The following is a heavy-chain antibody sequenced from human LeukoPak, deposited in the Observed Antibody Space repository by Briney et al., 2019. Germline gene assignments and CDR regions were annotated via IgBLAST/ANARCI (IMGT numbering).Heavy chain of an antibody. V-gene: IGHV3-23*01. CDR1: GSAFSTYT. CDR2: MTGSGDST. D-gene: IGHD2-21*02. CDR3: AKKTSYCGGDCYPYYFDL. J-gene: IGHJ4*02. Sequence: PGGSLRLSCAASGSAFSTYTRAWLRQAPGKGLEWVSAMTGSGDSTYYEDSVKGRFTISRDGSKNTLYLQMNSLGAEDTAVYYCAKKTSYCGGDCYPYYFDLWGQGTLVTVPS.